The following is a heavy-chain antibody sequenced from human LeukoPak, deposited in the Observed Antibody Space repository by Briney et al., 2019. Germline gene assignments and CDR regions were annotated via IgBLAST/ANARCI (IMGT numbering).Heavy chain of an antibody. D-gene: IGHD3-22*01. CDR1: GFTFDDYA. J-gene: IGHJ4*02. CDR3: AAAPSDSSGYYYSSDPAGIDY. Sequence: GGSLRLSCAASGFTFDDYAMHWVRQAPGKGLEWVSGIGWNSGSIGYADSVKGRFTISRDNAKNSLYLQMNSLRAEDTALYYCAAAPSDSSGYYYSSDPAGIDYWGQGTLVTVSS. CDR2: IGWNSGSI. V-gene: IGHV3-9*01.